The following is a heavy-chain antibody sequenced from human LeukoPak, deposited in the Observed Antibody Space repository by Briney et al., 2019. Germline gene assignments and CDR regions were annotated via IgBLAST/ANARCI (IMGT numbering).Heavy chain of an antibody. CDR3: ARDPLQYSGSSYVDY. J-gene: IGHJ4*02. CDR1: GYTFTGYY. V-gene: IGHV1-2*02. D-gene: IGHD1-26*01. CDR2: INPNGGGT. Sequence: ASVKVSCKASGYTFTGYYMHWVRQAPGQGLEWMGWINPNGGGTNYAQKFQGRVTMTRDTSISTAYMELSRLRSDDTAVYYCARDPLQYSGSSYVDYWGQGTLVTASS.